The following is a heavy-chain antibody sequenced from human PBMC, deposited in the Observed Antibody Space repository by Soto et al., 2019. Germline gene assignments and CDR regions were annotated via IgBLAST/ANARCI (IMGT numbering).Heavy chain of an antibody. Sequence: GGSLRLSCAASGFTFSSYAMHWVRQAPGKGLEWVAVISYDGSNKYYADSVKGRFTISRDNSKNTLYLQMNSLRAEDTAVYYCARDLDDVDSKHPLDYWGQGTLVTVSS. CDR1: GFTFSSYA. D-gene: IGHD5-12*01. J-gene: IGHJ4*02. CDR2: ISYDGSNK. CDR3: ARDLDDVDSKHPLDY. V-gene: IGHV3-30-3*01.